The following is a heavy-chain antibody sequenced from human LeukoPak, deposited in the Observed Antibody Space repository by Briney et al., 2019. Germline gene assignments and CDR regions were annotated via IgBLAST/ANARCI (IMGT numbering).Heavy chain of an antibody. CDR1: GGSISSGGYY. J-gene: IGHJ6*02. CDR3: ARGTVVVVAATYYYYYGMDV. V-gene: IGHV4-61*08. CDR2: IYYSGST. D-gene: IGHD2-15*01. Sequence: SETLSLTCTVSGGSISSGGYYWSWIRQPPGKGLEWIGYIYYSGSTNYNPSLKSRVTISVDTSKNQFSLKLSSVTAADTAVYYCARGTVVVVAATYYYYYGMDVWGQGTTVTVSS.